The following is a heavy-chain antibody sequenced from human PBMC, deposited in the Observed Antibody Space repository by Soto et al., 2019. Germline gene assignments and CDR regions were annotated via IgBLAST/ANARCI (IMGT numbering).Heavy chain of an antibody. V-gene: IGHV3-21*01. Sequence: GGAVSLYGASSGFTYRSYRMNWARQATGKGVEWVSSISSSSSYIYYAHSVKGRFTISRDNAKNSLYLQMNSLRAEDTAVYYCAAINPRSYYDYFCGSYRFMDFDYWGQGTLVTVSS. CDR3: AAINPRSYYDYFCGSYRFMDFDY. CDR2: ISSSSSYI. D-gene: IGHD3-16*02. CDR1: GFTYRSYR. J-gene: IGHJ4*02.